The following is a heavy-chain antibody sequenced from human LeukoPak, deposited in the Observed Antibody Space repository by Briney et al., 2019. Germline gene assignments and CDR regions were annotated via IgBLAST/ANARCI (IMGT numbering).Heavy chain of an antibody. D-gene: IGHD3-16*02. V-gene: IGHV3-23*01. CDR2: ISGSGGST. Sequence: GGSLRLSCAASGFTFSSDAMRWVRQAPGKGLEWVSAISGSGGSTYYADSVKGRFTISRDNSKNTLYLQMNSLRAEDTAVYYCAKGVLIAFGGVIVIPNDYFDYWGQGTLVTVSS. CDR1: GFTFSSDA. CDR3: AKGVLIAFGGVIVIPNDYFDY. J-gene: IGHJ4*02.